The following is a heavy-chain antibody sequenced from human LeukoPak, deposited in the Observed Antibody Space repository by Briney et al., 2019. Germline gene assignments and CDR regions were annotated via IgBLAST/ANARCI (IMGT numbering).Heavy chain of an antibody. J-gene: IGHJ4*02. CDR1: GYTFTSYW. CDR2: IFPGDSDT. V-gene: IGHV5-51*01. Sequence: GESLKISCKVSGYTFTSYWIGWVRQMPGRGLEWMGIIFPGDSDTRYSPSFQGQVTISADKSISTAYLQWISLKASDTAMYYCARSYDILTGLDYWGQGTLVTVSS. CDR3: ARSYDILTGLDY. D-gene: IGHD3-9*01.